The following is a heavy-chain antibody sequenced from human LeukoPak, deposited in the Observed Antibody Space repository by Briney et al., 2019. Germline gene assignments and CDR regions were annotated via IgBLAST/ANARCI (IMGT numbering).Heavy chain of an antibody. CDR1: GFTFSSYA. J-gene: IGHJ4*02. CDR3: AKSGYNRFDY. Sequence: GGSLRLSCAASGFTFSSYAMSWVRQAPRKGLEWVSLISGSGSSTSYADSVRGRFTISRDNSKNTLYLQMNSLRAEDTAVYYCAKSGYNRFDYWGQGTLVTVSS. CDR2: ISGSGSST. D-gene: IGHD5-24*01. V-gene: IGHV3-23*01.